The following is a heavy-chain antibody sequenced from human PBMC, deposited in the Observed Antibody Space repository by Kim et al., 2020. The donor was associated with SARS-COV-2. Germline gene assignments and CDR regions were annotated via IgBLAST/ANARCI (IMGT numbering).Heavy chain of an antibody. CDR3: ARAGNCSSTSCPAFEY. D-gene: IGHD2-2*01. Sequence: ESVKSRFTSSRDNSRNTLSLQMNSLRPEDTAFYFCARAGNCSSTSCPAFEYWGQGALVTVSP. V-gene: IGHV3-53*05. J-gene: IGHJ4*02.